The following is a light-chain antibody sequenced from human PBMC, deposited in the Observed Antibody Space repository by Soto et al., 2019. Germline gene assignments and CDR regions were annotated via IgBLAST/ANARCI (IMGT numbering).Light chain of an antibody. CDR3: QQYGSSPPYT. Sequence: EIVLTQSPGTLSLSPGERATLSCRASQSVSRNYLAWYQQKHGQAPRLLTYGASTRATGIPDRFSGSGSGTDFTLTISTLEPEDFAVYYCQQYGSSPPYTFGQGTKLEI. V-gene: IGKV3-20*01. J-gene: IGKJ2*01. CDR2: GAS. CDR1: QSVSRNY.